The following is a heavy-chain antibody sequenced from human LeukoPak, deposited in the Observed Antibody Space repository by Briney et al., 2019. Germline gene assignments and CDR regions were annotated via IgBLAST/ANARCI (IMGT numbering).Heavy chain of an antibody. CDR2: FDPEDGET. Sequence: ASVKVSCKVSGYTLTELSMHWVQQAPGKGLEWMGGFDPEDGETIYAQKFQGRVTMTEDTSTDTAYMELSSLRSEDTAVYYCAAGPVMGWIVVVTFDYWGQGTLVTVSS. CDR3: AAGPVMGWIVVVTFDY. D-gene: IGHD3-22*01. CDR1: GYTLTELS. J-gene: IGHJ4*02. V-gene: IGHV1-24*01.